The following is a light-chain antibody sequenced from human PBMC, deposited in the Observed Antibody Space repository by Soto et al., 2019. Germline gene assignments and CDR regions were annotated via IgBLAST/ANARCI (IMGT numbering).Light chain of an antibody. CDR3: QHYNSYSGA. V-gene: IGKV1-5*03. CDR2: KAS. Sequence: DMQMTQSPSTLSGSVGDRVTITCRASQTISSWLAWYQQKPGKAPKLLIYKASTLKSGVPSRFSGSGSGTEFTLTISSLQPDDFATYFFQHYNSYSGAFGPGTNVDI. CDR1: QTISSW. J-gene: IGKJ3*01.